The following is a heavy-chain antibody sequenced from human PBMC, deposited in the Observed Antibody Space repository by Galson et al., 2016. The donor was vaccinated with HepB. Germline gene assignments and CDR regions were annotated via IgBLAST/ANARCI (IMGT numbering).Heavy chain of an antibody. V-gene: IGHV4-39*01. D-gene: IGHD6-6*01. J-gene: IGHJ3*01. Sequence: SETLSLTCTVSGGSISSGGHYWSWLRQHPGKGLEWIGSIYYTGNTYYNPSLKSRVTIHVDTSKNQVSLKLSSVTAADSAVYYCSRPPSSIAAPSDAFDLWGRGTVVTVSS. CDR3: SRPPSSIAAPSDAFDL. CDR2: IYYTGNT. CDR1: GGSISSGGHY.